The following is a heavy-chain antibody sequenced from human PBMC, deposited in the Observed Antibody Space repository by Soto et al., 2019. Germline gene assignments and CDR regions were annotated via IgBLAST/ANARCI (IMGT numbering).Heavy chain of an antibody. CDR3: AKHPHSGSDRYFDD. CDR2: ISNGGGTT. D-gene: IGHD5-12*01. V-gene: IGHV3-23*01. CDR1: GFIFSSYA. Sequence: GGSLRLSCAASGFIFSSYAVTWVRQAPGKGLEWVSLISNGGGTTYYADSVKGRFTISRDNSKNTLYLQMSSLRAEDTAVYYCAKHPHSGSDRYFDDWGQGTLVTVSS. J-gene: IGHJ4*02.